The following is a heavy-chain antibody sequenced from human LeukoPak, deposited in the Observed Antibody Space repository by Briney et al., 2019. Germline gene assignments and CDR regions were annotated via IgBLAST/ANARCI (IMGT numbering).Heavy chain of an antibody. CDR3: ARVSGRLGGAFDI. D-gene: IGHD3-16*01. Sequence: ASVKVSCTASGYTFTNYYMHWVRQAPGQGLEWMGIINPSGGTTSYGQRFQGRVTMTRDTSTTTVYMQLSSLRSEDTAVYYCARVSGRLGGAFDIWGQGTMVTVSS. J-gene: IGHJ3*02. CDR1: GYTFTNYY. V-gene: IGHV1-46*01. CDR2: INPSGGTT.